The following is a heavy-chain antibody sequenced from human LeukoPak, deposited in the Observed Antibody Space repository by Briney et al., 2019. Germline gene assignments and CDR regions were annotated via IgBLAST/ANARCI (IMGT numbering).Heavy chain of an antibody. Sequence: SETLSLTCTVSGGSISSYYWSWIRQPPGKGLEWIGYIYYSGSTNYNPSLKSRVTISVDTSKNQFSLKLSSVTAADTAVYYCARQLGYCTNGVCPYYFDYWGQGTLVTVSS. CDR2: IYYSGST. CDR1: GGSISSYY. CDR3: ARQLGYCTNGVCPYYFDY. J-gene: IGHJ4*02. V-gene: IGHV4-59*08. D-gene: IGHD2-8*01.